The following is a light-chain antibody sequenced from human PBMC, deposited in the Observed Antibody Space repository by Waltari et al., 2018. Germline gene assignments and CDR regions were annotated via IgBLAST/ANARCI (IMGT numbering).Light chain of an antibody. J-gene: IGLJ3*02. V-gene: IGLV2-14*01. CDR2: DVS. CDR1: SSDAGGYNY. Sequence: QSALTQPASVSGSPGQSITLSCTGTSSDAGGYNYVSWYQQHPGKAPKVMIYDVSKRPSGVSNRFSGSKSGNTASLTISGLQAEDEADYYCSSYTSSSTWVFGGGTKLTVL. CDR3: SSYTSSSTWV.